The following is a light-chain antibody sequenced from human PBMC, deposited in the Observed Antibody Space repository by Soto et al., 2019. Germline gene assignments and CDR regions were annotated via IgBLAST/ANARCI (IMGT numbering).Light chain of an antibody. CDR2: RNN. CDR3: AAWDDSLSGPHVV. CDR1: SSNIGSNY. Sequence: QSVLTQPPSASGTPGQRVTISCSGSSSNIGSNYVYWYQQLPGTAPKLLIYRNNQRPSGVPDRFSCSKSGTSASLAISGLRSEDEADYYCAAWDDSLSGPHVVFGGGTNSPS. J-gene: IGLJ2*01. V-gene: IGLV1-47*01.